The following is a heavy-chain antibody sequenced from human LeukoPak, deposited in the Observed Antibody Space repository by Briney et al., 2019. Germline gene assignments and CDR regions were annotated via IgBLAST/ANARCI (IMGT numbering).Heavy chain of an antibody. CDR1: GGTFSSYA. D-gene: IGHD3-9*01. V-gene: IGHV1-69*04. J-gene: IGHJ3*02. Sequence: ASVKVSCKASGGTFSSYAISWVRQAPGQGLEWMGRIIPILGIANYAQKFQGRVTITADKSTSTAYMGLSSLRSEDTAVYYCARDRYFTSGDAFDIWGQGTMVTVSS. CDR3: ARDRYFTSGDAFDI. CDR2: IIPILGIA.